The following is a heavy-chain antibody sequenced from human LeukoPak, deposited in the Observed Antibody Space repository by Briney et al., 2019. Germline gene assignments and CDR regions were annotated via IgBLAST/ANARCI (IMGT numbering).Heavy chain of an antibody. Sequence: SETLSLTCPVSGGSISSYYWSWIRPPPGKGLEWIGYIYYSGSTNYNPSLKSRVTISVDTSKNQFSLKLSSVTAADTAVYYCASASYYYDSSGYSYYFDYWGQGTLVTVSS. CDR2: IYYSGST. CDR3: ASASYYYDSSGYSYYFDY. CDR1: GGSISSYY. J-gene: IGHJ4*02. V-gene: IGHV4-59*01. D-gene: IGHD3-22*01.